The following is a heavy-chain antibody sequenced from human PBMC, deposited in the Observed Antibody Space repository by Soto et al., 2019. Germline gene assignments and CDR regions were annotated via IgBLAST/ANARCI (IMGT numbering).Heavy chain of an antibody. D-gene: IGHD6-13*01. V-gene: IGHV3-49*04. CDR2: IRSKAYGGTT. J-gene: IGHJ1*01. Sequence: GGSLRLSCTASGFTFGDYAMSWVRQAPGKRLEWVGFIRSKAYGGTTEYAASVKGRFTISRDDSKSIAYLQMNSLKTEDTAVYYCTRDAPSRSWFHFQHWGQGTLVTVSS. CDR1: GFTFGDYA. CDR3: TRDAPSRSWFHFQH.